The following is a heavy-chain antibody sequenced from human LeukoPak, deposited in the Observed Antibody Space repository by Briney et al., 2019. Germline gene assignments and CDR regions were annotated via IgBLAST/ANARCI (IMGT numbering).Heavy chain of an antibody. CDR1: GGSISSYY. V-gene: IGHV4-59*01. CDR2: IYCSGST. Sequence: PSETLSLTCTVSGGSISSYYWSWIRQPPGKGLEWIGYIYCSGSTNYNPSLKSRVTISVDTSKNQFSLKLSSVTAADTAVYYCARGGGMAVPAAMGSADFDYWGQGTLVTVSS. D-gene: IGHD2-2*01. CDR3: ARGGGMAVPAAMGSADFDY. J-gene: IGHJ4*02.